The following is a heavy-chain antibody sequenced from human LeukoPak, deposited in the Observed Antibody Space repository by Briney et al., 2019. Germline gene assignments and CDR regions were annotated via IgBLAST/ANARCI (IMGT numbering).Heavy chain of an antibody. D-gene: IGHD5-24*01. CDR1: GGSINSYY. Sequence: KPSETLSLTCAVSGGSINSYYWTRIRQPSGKGLEWIGYIYYSGSTNYNPSLKSRVTIAVDTSKNQFSLKLSSVTAADTAVYYCASFGRRDGYNPYYFDYWGQGSLVTVSS. J-gene: IGHJ4*02. V-gene: IGHV4-59*08. CDR2: IYYSGST. CDR3: ASFGRRDGYNPYYFDY.